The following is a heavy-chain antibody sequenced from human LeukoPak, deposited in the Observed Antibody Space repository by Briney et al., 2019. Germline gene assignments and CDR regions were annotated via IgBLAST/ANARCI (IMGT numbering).Heavy chain of an antibody. CDR1: GYTFTSYG. V-gene: IGHV1-18*01. Sequence: VASVKVSCKASGYTFTSYGISWVRQAPGQGLEWMGWISAYNGNTNYAQKFQGRVTMTRDTSISTAYMELSRLRSDDTAVYYCAREGSSRWELLFRYSFDYWGQGTLVTVSS. CDR2: ISAYNGNT. J-gene: IGHJ4*02. CDR3: AREGSSRWELLFRYSFDY. D-gene: IGHD1-26*01.